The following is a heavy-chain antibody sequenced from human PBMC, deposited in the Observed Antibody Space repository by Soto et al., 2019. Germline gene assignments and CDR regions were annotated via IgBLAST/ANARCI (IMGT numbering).Heavy chain of an antibody. V-gene: IGHV4-4*07. J-gene: IGHJ6*02. Sequence: SETLSLTCTVSGGSISSYYWSWIRQPAGKGLEWIGRIYTSASTNYNPSLKSRVTMSVDTSKNQFSLKLSSVTAADTAVYYCARDYPSGYYYGMDVWGQGTTVTVSS. CDR3: ARDYPSGYYYGMDV. CDR2: IYTSAST. CDR1: GGSISSYY.